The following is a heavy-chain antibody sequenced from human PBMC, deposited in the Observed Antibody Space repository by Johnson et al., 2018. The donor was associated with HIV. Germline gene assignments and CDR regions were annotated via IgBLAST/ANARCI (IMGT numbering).Heavy chain of an antibody. CDR3: ARDEWELDAFDI. V-gene: IGHV3-33*01. J-gene: IGHJ3*02. CDR2: IWYDGSNK. D-gene: IGHD1-26*01. CDR1: GFTFSSYG. Sequence: VQLVESGGGVVQPGRSLRLSCAVSGFTFSSYGMHWVRQAPGKGLEWVAVIWYDGSNKYYVDSVKGRFTIARDNAKSSLYLQMNSLRAEDTAVYYCARDEWELDAFDIWGQGTMVTVSS.